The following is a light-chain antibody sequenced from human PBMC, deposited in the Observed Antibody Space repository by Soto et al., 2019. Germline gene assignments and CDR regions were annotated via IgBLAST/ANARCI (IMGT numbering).Light chain of an antibody. V-gene: IGKV1-8*01. CDR2: AAS. CDR1: QGISSY. Sequence: AIRMTQSPSSLSASTGDRVTITCRASQGISSYLAWYQQKPGQAPKLLIYAASTLQSGVPSRFSGSGSGIDFTLTISCLQSEDFATYYCQQYYSYPYTFGQGTKLEIK. CDR3: QQYYSYPYT. J-gene: IGKJ2*01.